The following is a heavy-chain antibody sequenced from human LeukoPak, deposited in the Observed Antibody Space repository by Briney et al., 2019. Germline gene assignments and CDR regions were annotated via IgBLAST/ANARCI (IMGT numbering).Heavy chain of an antibody. D-gene: IGHD6-6*01. V-gene: IGHV4-38-2*02. CDR3: ARVSAARRLPDY. J-gene: IGHJ4*02. Sequence: SETLSLTCTVSGYSISSGYYWGWIRQPPGKGLEWIGSIYHSGSTYYNPSLKSRVTISVDTSKNQFSLKLSSVTAADTAVYYCARVSAARRLPDYWGQGTLVTVSS. CDR2: IYHSGST. CDR1: GYSISSGYY.